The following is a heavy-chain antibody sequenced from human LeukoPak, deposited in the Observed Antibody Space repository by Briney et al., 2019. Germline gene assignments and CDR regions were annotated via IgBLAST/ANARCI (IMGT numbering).Heavy chain of an antibody. CDR1: GYSFTSYW. CDR3: ARRDPTTVTASDY. Sequence: GESLKISCKGSGYSFTSYWIAWVRQMPGKGLEWMGSIYPGDSDTRYSPSFQGQVTLSADKSISTAYLQWSSLKASDTAIYYCARRDPTTVTASDYWGQGTLVTVSS. D-gene: IGHD4-17*01. V-gene: IGHV5-51*01. CDR2: IYPGDSDT. J-gene: IGHJ4*02.